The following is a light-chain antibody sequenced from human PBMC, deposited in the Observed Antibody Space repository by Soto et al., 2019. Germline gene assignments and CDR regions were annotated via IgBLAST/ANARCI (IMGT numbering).Light chain of an antibody. Sequence: DIQMTQSPSSLSASVGDRVTISGRASQNIHKYLNWYQQRPGKAPNLLVYEATSLETGVSSKFSGSGSGTEFTLTINSLQPEDFATYYCQQSFVSPWTFVQGT. CDR3: QQSFVSPWT. CDR1: QNIHKY. J-gene: IGKJ1*01. V-gene: IGKV1-39*01. CDR2: EAT.